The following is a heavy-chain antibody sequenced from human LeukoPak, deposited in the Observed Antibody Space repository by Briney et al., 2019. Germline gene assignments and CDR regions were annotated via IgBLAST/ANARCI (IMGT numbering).Heavy chain of an antibody. CDR1: GGSISSSNW. Sequence: SGTLSLTCAVSGGSISSSNWWSWVRQPPGKGLEWIGEIYHSGSTNYNPSLKSRVTISVDKSKNQFSLKLSSVTAADTAVYYCARAINFWSGYGAFDIWGQGTMVTVSS. D-gene: IGHD3-3*01. J-gene: IGHJ3*02. CDR2: IYHSGST. V-gene: IGHV4-4*02. CDR3: ARAINFWSGYGAFDI.